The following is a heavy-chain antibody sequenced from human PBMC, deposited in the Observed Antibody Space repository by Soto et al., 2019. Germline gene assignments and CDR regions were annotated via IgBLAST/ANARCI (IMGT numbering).Heavy chain of an antibody. CDR3: AKAQYSSGWADYYYYGMDV. V-gene: IGHV3-30*18. D-gene: IGHD6-19*01. J-gene: IGHJ6*02. Sequence: QVQLVESGGGVVQPGRSLRLSCAASGFTFSSYGMHWVRQAPGKGLEWVAVISYDGSNKYYADSVKGRFTISRDNSKNTLYLQMNSLRAEDTAVYYCAKAQYSSGWADYYYYGMDVWGQGTTVTVSS. CDR1: GFTFSSYG. CDR2: ISYDGSNK.